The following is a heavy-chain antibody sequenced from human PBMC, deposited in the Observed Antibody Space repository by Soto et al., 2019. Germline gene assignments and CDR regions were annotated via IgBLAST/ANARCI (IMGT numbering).Heavy chain of an antibody. Sequence: SETLSLTCTVSVGSINTFYWSWFRQPAGKGLEWIGRIFSSGSTSFNPSLESRVAMSVDTSKNHFSLNLSSVTAADMAVYYCAREGSYSAYNFAHGIQLWSFDFWGQGALVTVSS. CDR1: VGSINTFY. CDR3: AREGSYSAYNFAHGIQLWSFDF. J-gene: IGHJ4*02. D-gene: IGHD5-12*01. CDR2: IFSSGST. V-gene: IGHV4-4*07.